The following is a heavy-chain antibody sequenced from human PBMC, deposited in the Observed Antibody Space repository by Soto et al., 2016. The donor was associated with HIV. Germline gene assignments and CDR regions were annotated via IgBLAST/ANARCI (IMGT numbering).Heavy chain of an antibody. CDR1: GFTFNTFA. V-gene: IGHV3-30*04. D-gene: IGHD3-10*01. CDR2: ISYDGSSK. CDR3: AREIIDSNFGIDY. Sequence: VQLVESGGGVVQPGRSLRLSCAASGFTFNTFAMHWVRQAPGRGLEWVALISYDGSSKYYADSVKGRFTISRDNSKNTLYLQMNSLRVEDTAVFYCAREIIDSNFGIDYWGQGTLVHRL. J-gene: IGHJ4*02.